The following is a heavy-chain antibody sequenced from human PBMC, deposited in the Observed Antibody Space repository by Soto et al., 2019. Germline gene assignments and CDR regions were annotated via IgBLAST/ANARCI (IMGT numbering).Heavy chain of an antibody. J-gene: IGHJ5*02. CDR3: AKAGEYSSSWYAWFDP. CDR2: ISGSGGST. CDR1: GFTFSSYA. V-gene: IGHV3-23*01. D-gene: IGHD6-13*01. Sequence: EVQLLEPGGGLVQPGGSLRLSCAASGFTFSSYARSWVRQAPGKGLEWVSAISGSGGSTYYADPVKCRFTISRDNSKNTLYLQKNSLRADDNAEDYCAKAGEYSSSWYAWFDPWGQGTLVTVSS.